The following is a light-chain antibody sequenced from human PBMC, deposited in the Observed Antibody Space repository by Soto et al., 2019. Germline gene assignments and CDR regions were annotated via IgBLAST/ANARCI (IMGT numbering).Light chain of an antibody. J-gene: IGLJ2*01. CDR2: TND. CDR3: AAWDDSLNGPI. V-gene: IGLV1-44*01. CDR1: SSNIGGNT. Sequence: QSVLTQPPSMSETPGQRVTISCSGSSSNIGGNTVNWYQHLPGTAPKLLIYTNDQRPSGVPDRFSGSKSGTSASLAISGLQSEDEADYYCAAWDDSLNGPIFGGGTQLTVL.